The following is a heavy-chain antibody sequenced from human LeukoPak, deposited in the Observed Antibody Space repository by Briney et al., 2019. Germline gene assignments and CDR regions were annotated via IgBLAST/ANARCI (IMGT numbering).Heavy chain of an antibody. Sequence: SETLSLTCTVSGGSISNYYWGWIRQPPGEGLEWIGSIYYSGSTYYNSSLQSRVTISVHMSNNQFALKLSSVTAADTAVYYCARLTGYMIEDYFDYWGQGTLVTVSS. J-gene: IGHJ4*02. D-gene: IGHD3-22*01. V-gene: IGHV4-39*06. CDR1: GGSISNYY. CDR3: ARLTGYMIEDYFDY. CDR2: IYYSGST.